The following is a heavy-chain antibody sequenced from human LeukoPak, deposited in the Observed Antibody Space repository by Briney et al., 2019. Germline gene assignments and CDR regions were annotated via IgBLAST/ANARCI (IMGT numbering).Heavy chain of an antibody. V-gene: IGHV3-23*01. J-gene: IGHJ4*02. CDR2: ISGSGNRT. CDR1: GFSFSDYW. CDR3: ARVQYGYLSRSYRVFFDY. D-gene: IGHD3-10*01. Sequence: GGSLRLSCAVSGFSFSDYWMSWVRQAPGKGLEWVSTISGSGNRTYYAKSVKGRFTLSRDKSPSMVHLQMSSLRVEETAVYYCARVQYGYLSRSYRVFFDYWGQGALVTVSP.